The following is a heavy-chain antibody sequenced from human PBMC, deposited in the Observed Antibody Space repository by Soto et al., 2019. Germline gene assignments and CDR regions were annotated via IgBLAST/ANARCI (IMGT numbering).Heavy chain of an antibody. D-gene: IGHD2-2*02. J-gene: IGHJ6*03. CDR1: GGSFSGYY. V-gene: IGHV4-34*01. Sequence: PSETLSLTCAVYGGSFSGYYWSWIRQPPGKGLEWIGEINHSGSTNYNPSLKSRVTISVDTSKNQFSLKLSSVTAADTAVYYCARYGVQYCSSTSCYTPIRRHMDVWGKGTTVTVSS. CDR3: ARYGVQYCSSTSCYTPIRRHMDV. CDR2: INHSGST.